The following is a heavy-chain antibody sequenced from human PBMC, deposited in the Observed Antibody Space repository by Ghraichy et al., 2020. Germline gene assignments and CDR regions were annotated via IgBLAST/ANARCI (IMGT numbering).Heavy chain of an antibody. CDR1: GGSISSSSYY. CDR2: IYYSGST. J-gene: IGHJ6*03. CDR3: ARQGPWERSSYYYYYYYMDV. D-gene: IGHD1-26*01. V-gene: IGHV4-39*01. Sequence: SETLSLTCTVSGGSISSSSYYWGWIRQPPGKGLEWIGSIYYSGSTYYNPSLKSRVTISVDTSKNQFSLKLSSVTAADTAVYYCARQGPWERSSYYYYYYYMDVWGKGTTVTVSS.